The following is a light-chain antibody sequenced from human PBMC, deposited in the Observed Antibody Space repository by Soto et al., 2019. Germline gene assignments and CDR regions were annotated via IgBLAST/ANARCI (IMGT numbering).Light chain of an antibody. CDR1: QSVSNN. J-gene: IGKJ1*01. CDR2: GAS. CDR3: QQYNNWPPT. V-gene: IGKV3-15*01. Sequence: EIVMTQSPATLSVSPGERATLSCRASQSVSNNLAWYQQKPGQSPRLLIFGASTRATGLPARFSGWRSGTDFTLTISSLQSEDFAVYYCQQYNNWPPTFGQGTKVEIK.